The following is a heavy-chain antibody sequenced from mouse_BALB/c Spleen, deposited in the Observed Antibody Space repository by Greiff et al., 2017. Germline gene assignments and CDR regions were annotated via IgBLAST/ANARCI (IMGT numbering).Heavy chain of an antibody. Sequence: EVQVVESGAELVRSGASVKLSCTASGFNIKDYYMHWVKQRPEQGLEWIGWIDPENGDTEYAPKFQGKATMTADTSSNTAYLQLSSLTSEDTAVYYCNVFLWLRRDYDAIDYWGQGTSVTVSA. J-gene: IGHJ4*01. D-gene: IGHD2-2*01. CDR3: NVFLWLRRDYDAIDY. CDR1: GFNIKDYY. CDR2: IDPENGDT. V-gene: IGHV14-4*02.